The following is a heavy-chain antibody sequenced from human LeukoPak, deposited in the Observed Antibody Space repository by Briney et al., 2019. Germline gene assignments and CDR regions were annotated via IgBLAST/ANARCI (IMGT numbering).Heavy chain of an antibody. Sequence: ASVKVSCKASGYTFTGYYMHWVRQAPGQGLEWMEWINPNSGGTNYAQKFQGRVTMTRDTSISTAYMELSRLRSGDTAVYYCAREENYDFWSGYGSYGMDVWGQGTTVTVSS. V-gene: IGHV1-2*02. CDR3: AREENYDFWSGYGSYGMDV. CDR2: INPNSGGT. CDR1: GYTFTGYY. J-gene: IGHJ6*02. D-gene: IGHD3-3*01.